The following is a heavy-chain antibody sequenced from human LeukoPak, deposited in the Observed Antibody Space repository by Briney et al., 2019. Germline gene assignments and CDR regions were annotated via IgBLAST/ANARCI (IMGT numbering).Heavy chain of an antibody. J-gene: IGHJ5*02. V-gene: IGHV3-30*18. CDR2: ISYDGSNK. D-gene: IGHD3-22*01. CDR3: AKAQGDYYYDSSGYYDWFDP. CDR1: GFTFSSYG. Sequence: GGSLRPSCAASGFTFSSYGMHWVRQAPGKGLEWVAVISYDGSNKYYADSVKGRFTISRDNSKNTLYLQMNRLRAEDTAVYYCAKAQGDYYYDSSGYYDWFDPWGQGTLVTVSS.